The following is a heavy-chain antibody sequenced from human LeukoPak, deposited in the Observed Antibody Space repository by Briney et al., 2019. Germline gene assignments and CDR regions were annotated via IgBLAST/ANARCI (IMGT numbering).Heavy chain of an antibody. CDR1: GFTFSSYG. V-gene: IGHV3-30*02. J-gene: IGHJ4*02. Sequence: PGGSLRLSCAASGFTFSSYGMLWVRQAPGKGLEWVAFIRYDGSNKYYADSVRGRFTISRDNSKNTLYLQMNSLRAEDTAVYYCAKDPSHWGMVRGVIRLTYFDYWGQGTLVTVSS. CDR3: AKDPSHWGMVRGVIRLTYFDY. CDR2: IRYDGSNK. D-gene: IGHD3-10*01.